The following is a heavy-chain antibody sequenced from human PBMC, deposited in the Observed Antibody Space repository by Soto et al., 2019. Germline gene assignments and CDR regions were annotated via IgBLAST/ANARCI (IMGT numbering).Heavy chain of an antibody. V-gene: IGHV4-30-2*01. D-gene: IGHD2-15*01. J-gene: IGHJ4*02. CDR1: GASMTTGGFS. Sequence: PSETLSLTCAVSGASMTTGGFSWTWVRQPPGGGLEWIGHVYHRASTQYNPSLKGRVSISVDTSRSLFSLRLTSLTAADTAVYFCTRGSAAPPSLLYFDTWGQGTPGTVSS. CDR2: VYHRAST. CDR3: TRGSAAPPSLLYFDT.